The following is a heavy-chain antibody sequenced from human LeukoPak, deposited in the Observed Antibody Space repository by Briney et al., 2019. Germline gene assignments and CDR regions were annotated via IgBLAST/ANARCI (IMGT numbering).Heavy chain of an antibody. D-gene: IGHD2-15*01. Sequence: GGSMRLSCAASGFTFSSYATSWVRQAPGKGLEWVSALSGSGGSTYYADSVKGRFTISRDNSKNTLYLQMNSLRAEDTAIHYCARTGVVVARRHDAFDIWGQGTMVSVSS. CDR1: GFTFSSYA. V-gene: IGHV3-23*01. J-gene: IGHJ3*02. CDR3: ARTGVVVARRHDAFDI. CDR2: LSGSGGST.